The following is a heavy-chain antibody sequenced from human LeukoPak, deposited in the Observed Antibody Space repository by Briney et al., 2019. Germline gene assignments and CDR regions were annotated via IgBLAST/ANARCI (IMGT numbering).Heavy chain of an antibody. CDR2: ISAYNGNT. CDR3: ARRDHCSSTSCYYY. J-gene: IGHJ4*02. CDR1: GYTFTSYG. D-gene: IGHD2-2*01. Sequence: ASVKVSCKASGYTFTSYGISWVPQAPGQGLEWMGWISAYNGNTNYAQKLQGRVTMTTDTSTSTAYMELRSLRSDDTAVYYCARRDHCSSTSCYYYWGQGTLVTVSS. V-gene: IGHV1-18*04.